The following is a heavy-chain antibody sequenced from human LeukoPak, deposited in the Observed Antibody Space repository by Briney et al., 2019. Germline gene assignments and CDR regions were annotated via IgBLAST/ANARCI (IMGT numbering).Heavy chain of an antibody. CDR3: ARDLEEAYYYGSGSRRFDP. D-gene: IGHD3-10*01. Sequence: GGSLRLSCAASGFTFSSYAMSWVRQAPGKGLEWVSAISGSGGSTYYADSVKGRFTISRDNSKNTVYLQMNSLRAEDTAVYYCARDLEEAYYYGSGSRRFDPWGQGTLVTVSS. V-gene: IGHV3-23*01. CDR1: GFTFSSYA. J-gene: IGHJ5*02. CDR2: ISGSGGST.